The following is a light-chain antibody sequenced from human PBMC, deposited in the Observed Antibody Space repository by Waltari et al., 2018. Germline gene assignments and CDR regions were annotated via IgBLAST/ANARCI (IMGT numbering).Light chain of an antibody. CDR2: SAS. CDR1: QSVWITH. J-gene: IGKJ1*01. Sequence: EIVLTQSPDTLSLSPGERATLSCRASQSVWITHFAWYQQKPGQAPRLLIHSASSRAAGVPDRFGGSGSGTDFTLTISRLEPEDSAVYYCQQYTTSPEWTFGQGTKVEIK. V-gene: IGKV3-20*01. CDR3: QQYTTSPEWT.